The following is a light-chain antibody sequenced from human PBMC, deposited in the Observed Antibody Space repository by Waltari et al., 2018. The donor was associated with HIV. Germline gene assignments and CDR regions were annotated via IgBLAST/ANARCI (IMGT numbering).Light chain of an antibody. J-gene: IGKJ2*01. Sequence: EIGWTRSPGTLSLSPGDRPSLACRAVQTITSKYLAWYHQKPGQAPRRLIYGASVRAAGIADRFSGIGSGTDFTLTIGRLEPEDFRLFHCQQYEGAPTFGQRTNLEI. CDR3: QQYEGAPT. CDR1: QTITSKY. CDR2: GAS. V-gene: IGKV3-20*01.